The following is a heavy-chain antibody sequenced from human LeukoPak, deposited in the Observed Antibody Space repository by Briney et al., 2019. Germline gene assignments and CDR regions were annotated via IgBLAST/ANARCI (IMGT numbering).Heavy chain of an antibody. J-gene: IGHJ4*02. V-gene: IGHV3-66*04. Sequence: PGGSLRLSCAASGFTVSSNYMSWVRQAPGKGLEWVSVIYSGGSTYYADSVKGRFTISRDNPKNTLYLQVNNLRAEDTAVYYCATRIAVAGTVYWGQGTLVTVSS. D-gene: IGHD6-19*01. CDR1: GFTVSSNY. CDR3: ATRIAVAGTVY. CDR2: IYSGGST.